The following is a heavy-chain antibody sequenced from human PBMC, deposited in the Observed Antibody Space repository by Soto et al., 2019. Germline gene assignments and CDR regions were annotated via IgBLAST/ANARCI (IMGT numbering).Heavy chain of an antibody. Sequence: VVSGGGVVQPGRSLRLSCAASGFTFSSYAMHWVRQAPGKGLEWVAFISYDGSNKYYADSVKGRFTISRDNSKNTLYLQMNSLRAEDTAVYYCARAAAGRTYYYYGMDVWGQGTTVTVSS. CDR1: GFTFSSYA. V-gene: IGHV3-30-3*01. J-gene: IGHJ6*02. D-gene: IGHD6-13*01. CDR3: ARAAAGRTYYYYGMDV. CDR2: ISYDGSNK.